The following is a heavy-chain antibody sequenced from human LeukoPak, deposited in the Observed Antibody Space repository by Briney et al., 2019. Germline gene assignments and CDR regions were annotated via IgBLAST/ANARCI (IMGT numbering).Heavy chain of an antibody. Sequence: PSETLSLTCAVYGGSFSGYYWSWIRQPPGKGLEWIGEINHSGSTNYNPSLKSRVTISVDTSKNQFSLKLSSVTAADTAVYYCASSAYGGGWLDPWGQGILVTVSS. V-gene: IGHV4-34*01. CDR2: INHSGST. CDR1: GGSFSGYY. CDR3: ASSAYGGGWLDP. D-gene: IGHD4-23*01. J-gene: IGHJ5*02.